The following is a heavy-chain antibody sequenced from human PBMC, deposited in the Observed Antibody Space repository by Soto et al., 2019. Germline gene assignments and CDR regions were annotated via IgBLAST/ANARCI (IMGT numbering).Heavy chain of an antibody. Sequence: PGGSLRLSCAASGFTVSSNYMSWVRQAPGKGLEWVSVIYSGGSTYYADSVKGRFTISRDNSKNTLYLQMNSLRAEDTAVYYCARVIPALYYFDYWGQGTLVTVSS. CDR1: GFTVSSNY. V-gene: IGHV3-53*01. J-gene: IGHJ4*02. CDR3: ARVIPALYYFDY. CDR2: IYSGGST.